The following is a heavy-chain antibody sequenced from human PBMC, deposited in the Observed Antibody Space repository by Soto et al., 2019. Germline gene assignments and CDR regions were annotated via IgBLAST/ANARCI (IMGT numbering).Heavy chain of an antibody. CDR3: ARGDHGLEI. Sequence: QVQLVESGGTLVKPGGSLRLSCEVSGLRISDFYMSWVRQAPGKGPAWLAYIDRSGTTVVYADSVKGRFTVSRDTAKNSLYLQMDSLRGEDSALYYCARGDHGLEIWGRGTTVTVS. J-gene: IGHJ6*02. V-gene: IGHV3-11*01. CDR1: GLRISDFY. CDR2: IDRSGTTV.